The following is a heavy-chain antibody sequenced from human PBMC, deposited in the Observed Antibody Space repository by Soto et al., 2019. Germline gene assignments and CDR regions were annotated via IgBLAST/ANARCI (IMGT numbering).Heavy chain of an antibody. J-gene: IGHJ6*02. CDR2: ISPYTGNT. CDR3: VMLDIYVTPTPQDV. V-gene: IGHV1-18*01. CDR1: GYIFVNYG. D-gene: IGHD2-2*03. Sequence: QVQLVQSGGEVKKPGASVKVSCKASGYIFVNYGIAWVRQAPGQGLVWMGWISPYTGNTHSATKVQGRLTMTIDTSTSTAYMDLGSLTSDDTAVYYCVMLDIYVTPTPQDVWGQGTTVTVSS.